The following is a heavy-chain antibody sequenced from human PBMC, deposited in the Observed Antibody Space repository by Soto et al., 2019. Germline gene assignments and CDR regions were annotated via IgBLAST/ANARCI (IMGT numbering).Heavy chain of an antibody. CDR1: GFTFSSYG. J-gene: IGHJ4*02. CDR3: ARDSRIVVVTAPYDC. V-gene: IGHV3-30*03. Sequence: QVQLVESGGGVVQPGRSLRLSCAASGFTFSSYGMHWVRQAPGKGLEWVAVISYDGSNKYYADSVKGRFTISRDNYKNTLYRQMTSLRAEDTAVYYCARDSRIVVVTAPYDCWGQGTLVTVSS. D-gene: IGHD2-21*02. CDR2: ISYDGSNK.